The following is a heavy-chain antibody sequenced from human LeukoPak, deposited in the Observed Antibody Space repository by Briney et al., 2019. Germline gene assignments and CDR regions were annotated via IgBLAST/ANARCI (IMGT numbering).Heavy chain of an antibody. V-gene: IGHV1-18*01. Sequence: ASVKVSCKASGYTFTSYGISWVRQAPGQGLEWMGWISAYNGNTNYAQKLQGRVTMTTDTSTSTAYMELRSLRSDDTAVYYCARVPGLIDFWSGYYPEVCDYWGQGTLVTVSS. CDR3: ARVPGLIDFWSGYYPEVCDY. D-gene: IGHD3-3*01. CDR1: GYTFTSYG. CDR2: ISAYNGNT. J-gene: IGHJ4*02.